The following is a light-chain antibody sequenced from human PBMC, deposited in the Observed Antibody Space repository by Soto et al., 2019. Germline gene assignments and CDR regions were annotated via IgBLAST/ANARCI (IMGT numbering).Light chain of an antibody. J-gene: IGKJ3*01. CDR1: QSVSATF. CDR2: VAS. Sequence: EILFTQSPCTLSLSQGERATLTCRVSQSVSATFLAWYQQKPGQAPRVLIYVASTRANGIPARFSGSGSGTDFTLSISIVEPEDFAVYYCQHYGRSQITFGPRTKV. CDR3: QHYGRSQIT. V-gene: IGKV3-20*01.